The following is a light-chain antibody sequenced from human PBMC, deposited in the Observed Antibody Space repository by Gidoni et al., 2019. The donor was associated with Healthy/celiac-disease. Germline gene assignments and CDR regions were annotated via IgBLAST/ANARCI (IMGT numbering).Light chain of an antibody. CDR3: SSYPSSSPWV. V-gene: IGLV2-14*01. J-gene: IGLJ3*02. CDR1: SSDVGGYNY. CDR2: DVS. Sequence: QSALTQPASVSGSPGQAITISCTGTSSDVGGYNYVSWYQQHPGKAPNLMIYDVSNRPSGVSNRFSGSKSGNTASLTISGLPAEDEADYYCSSYPSSSPWVFGGGTKLTVL.